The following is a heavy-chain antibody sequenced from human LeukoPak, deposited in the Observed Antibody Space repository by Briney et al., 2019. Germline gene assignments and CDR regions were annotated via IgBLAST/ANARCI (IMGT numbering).Heavy chain of an antibody. CDR3: AKGVKYYYGSGSYLPFDY. CDR2: IYHSGSP. V-gene: IGHV4-4*02. D-gene: IGHD3-10*01. CDR1: GGSISSNNW. Sequence: PSETLSLTCAVSGGSISSNNWWGWVRQPPGKGLEWIGEIYHSGSPNYNPSLKSRVTISVDKSRNHFSLNLSSVTAADTAVYYCAKGVKYYYGSGSYLPFDYWGQGTLVTVSS. J-gene: IGHJ4*02.